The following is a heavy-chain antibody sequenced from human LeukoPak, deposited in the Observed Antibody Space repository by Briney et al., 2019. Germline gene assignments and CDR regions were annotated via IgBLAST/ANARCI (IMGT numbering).Heavy chain of an antibody. Sequence: GGSLRLSCAASGFTFSSYAMSWVRQAPGKGLEWVSAISGSGGSTYYADSVKGRFTISRDNSKNTLYLQMNSLRAEDTAVYYCAKDLFRYCSGGSCFDAFDIWGQGTMVTVAS. V-gene: IGHV3-23*01. J-gene: IGHJ3*02. D-gene: IGHD2-15*01. CDR2: ISGSGGST. CDR1: GFTFSSYA. CDR3: AKDLFRYCSGGSCFDAFDI.